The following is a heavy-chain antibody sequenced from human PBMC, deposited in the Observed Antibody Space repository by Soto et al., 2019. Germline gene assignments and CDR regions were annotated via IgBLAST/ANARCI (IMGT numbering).Heavy chain of an antibody. CDR3: ARGRKFLCFGDFPPFAKKAGAFNNWFDP. V-gene: IGHV1-8*01. Sequence: ASVKVSCKASGYTFTSYDINWVRQATGQGLEWMGWMNPNSGNTGYAQKFQGRVTMTRNTSISTAYMELSSLRSEDTAVYYCARGRKFLCFGDFPPFAKKAGAFNNWFDPWGQGPLVTVSS. CDR2: MNPNSGNT. J-gene: IGHJ5*02. CDR1: GYTFTSYD. D-gene: IGHD3-10*01.